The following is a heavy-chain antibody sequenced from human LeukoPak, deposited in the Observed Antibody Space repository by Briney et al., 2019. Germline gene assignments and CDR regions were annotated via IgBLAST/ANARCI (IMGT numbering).Heavy chain of an antibody. J-gene: IGHJ4*01. D-gene: IGHD1-7*01. V-gene: IGHV4-59*08. CDR1: GDSISGYY. CDR3: AGHRMWNYFD. CDR2: IYYRGST. Sequence: SETLSLTCTVSGDSISGYYWSWIRQPPGKGLEWIGSIYYRGSTEYNPSLKSRVTISVDTSNNQFSLKLSSVTATDTAVYYCAGHRMWNYFDWGHGTLVTVSS.